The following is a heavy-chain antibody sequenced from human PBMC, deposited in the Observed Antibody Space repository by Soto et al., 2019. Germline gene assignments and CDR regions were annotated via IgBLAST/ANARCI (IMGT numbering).Heavy chain of an antibody. J-gene: IGHJ4*02. V-gene: IGHV4-30-4*01. Sequence: PSETLSLTCTVSGGSVSSGDYYWSWIRQPPGKGLEWIGYIYYSGSTYYNPSLKSRVTISVDTSKNQFSLKLSSVTAADTAVYYCARVANYYGSGSYYTPLFDYWGQGTLVTVSS. D-gene: IGHD3-10*01. CDR1: GGSVSSGDYY. CDR2: IYYSGST. CDR3: ARVANYYGSGSYYTPLFDY.